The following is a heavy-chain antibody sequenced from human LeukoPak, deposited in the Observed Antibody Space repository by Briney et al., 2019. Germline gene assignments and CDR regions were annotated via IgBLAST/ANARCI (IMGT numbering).Heavy chain of an antibody. V-gene: IGHV3-21*01. D-gene: IGHD5-18*01. CDR1: GFTFSSYS. CDR2: ISSSSSYI. J-gene: IGHJ4*02. Sequence: GGSLRLSCAASGFTFSSYSMNWVRQAPGKGLEWVSSISSSSSYIYYADSVKGRFTISRDNATNSLYLQMNSLRAEDTAVYYCSRIRGYSYGYIDYWGQGTLVTVSS. CDR3: SRIRGYSYGYIDY.